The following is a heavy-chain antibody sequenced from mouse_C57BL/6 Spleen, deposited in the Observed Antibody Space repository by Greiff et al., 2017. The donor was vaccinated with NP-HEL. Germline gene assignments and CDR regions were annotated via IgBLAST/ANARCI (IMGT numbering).Heavy chain of an antibody. J-gene: IGHJ2*01. CDR2: INPYNGGT. CDR3: AREGTTASYFDY. V-gene: IGHV1-19*01. Sequence: EVQLQQSGPVLVKPGASVKMSCKASGYTFTDYYMNWVKQSHGKSLEWIGVINPYNGGTSYNQKFKGKATLTVDKSSSTAYMELNSLTSEDSAVYYCAREGTTASYFDYWGQGTTLTVSS. CDR1: GYTFTDYY. D-gene: IGHD1-2*01.